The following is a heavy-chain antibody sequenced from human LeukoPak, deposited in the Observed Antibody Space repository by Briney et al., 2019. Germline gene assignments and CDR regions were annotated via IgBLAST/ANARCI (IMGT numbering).Heavy chain of an antibody. CDR2: ISSSSSYI. J-gene: IGHJ4*02. D-gene: IGHD6-6*01. Sequence: KPGGSLRLSCAASGFTFSSYSMNWARQAPGKGLEWVSSISSSSSYIYYADSVKGRFTISRDNAKNSLYLQMDSLRAEDTAVYYCARVGIEYSSSSPLDYWGQGTLVTVSS. CDR3: ARVGIEYSSSSPLDY. CDR1: GFTFSSYS. V-gene: IGHV3-21*01.